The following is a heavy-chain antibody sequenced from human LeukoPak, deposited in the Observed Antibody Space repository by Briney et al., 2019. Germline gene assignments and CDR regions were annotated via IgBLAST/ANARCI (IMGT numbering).Heavy chain of an antibody. J-gene: IGHJ3*02. V-gene: IGHV1-2*02. CDR1: GYAFTSYN. CDR2: INPNSGGT. D-gene: IGHD3-10*01. Sequence: ASVAVSCKASGYAFTSYNMNWVRQAPGQGLGRMGWINPNSGGTNYAQKFQGRVTMTRDTSISTAYMELSRLRSDDTAVYYCARSYGEADAFDIWGQGTMVTVSS. CDR3: ARSYGEADAFDI.